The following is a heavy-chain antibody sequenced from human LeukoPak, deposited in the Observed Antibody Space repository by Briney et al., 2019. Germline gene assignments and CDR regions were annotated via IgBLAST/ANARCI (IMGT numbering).Heavy chain of an antibody. CDR3: ARDEGFCSSTTCYTYDY. Sequence: GGSLRLSCAASGFTFDDYVMSWVRQVPGKGLEWVSALNWNGSSTAYADSVKGRFTISRDNAKNSLYLQMNSLRAEDTALYYCARDEGFCSSTTCYTYDYWGQGTLVTVSS. CDR1: GFTFDDYV. D-gene: IGHD2-2*02. V-gene: IGHV3-20*04. J-gene: IGHJ4*02. CDR2: LNWNGSST.